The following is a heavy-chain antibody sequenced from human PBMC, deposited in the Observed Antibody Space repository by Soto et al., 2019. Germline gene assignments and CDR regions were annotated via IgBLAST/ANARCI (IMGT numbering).Heavy chain of an antibody. D-gene: IGHD4-17*01. V-gene: IGHV1-69*13. CDR2: IIPIFGTA. J-gene: IGHJ1*01. CDR3: ARDRSNGDYVLEYFQH. Sequence: SVKVSCKASGGTFSSYAISWVRQAPGQGLEWMGGIIPIFGTANYAQKFQGRVTITADESTSTAYMELSSLRSEDAAVYYCARDRSNGDYVLEYFQHWGQGTLVTVSS. CDR1: GGTFSSYA.